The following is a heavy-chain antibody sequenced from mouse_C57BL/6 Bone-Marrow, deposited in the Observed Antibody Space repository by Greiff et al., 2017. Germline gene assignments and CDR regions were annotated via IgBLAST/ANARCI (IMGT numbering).Heavy chain of an antibody. CDR1: GYTFTSYW. J-gene: IGHJ3*01. D-gene: IGHD1-1*01. V-gene: IGHV1-59*01. CDR2: IDPSDSYT. Sequence: VQLQQPGAELVRPGTSVKLSCKASGYTFTSYWMHWVKQRPGQGLEWIGVIDPSDSYTNYNQKFKGKATLTVDTSSSTAYMQLSSLTSEDSAVYYCASHYYGSSYPFAYWGQGTLVTVSA. CDR3: ASHYYGSSYPFAY.